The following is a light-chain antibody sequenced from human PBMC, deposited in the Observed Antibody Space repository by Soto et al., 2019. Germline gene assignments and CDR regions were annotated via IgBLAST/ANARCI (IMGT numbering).Light chain of an antibody. V-gene: IGKV1-27*01. CDR2: AAS. J-gene: IGKJ3*01. CDR1: QGISNY. Sequence: DIRMTQSPSSLSASVGDRVTITCRASQGISNYLAWYQQKPGKVPKLLIFAASTLQSGVPSRFSGRGSWTDFTLTISRLPPEDVATYYWQKYNSAPFTFGPGTKVDIK. CDR3: QKYNSAPFT.